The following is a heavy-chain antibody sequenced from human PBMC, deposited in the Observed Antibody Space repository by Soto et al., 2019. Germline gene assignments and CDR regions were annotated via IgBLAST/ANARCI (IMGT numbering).Heavy chain of an antibody. V-gene: IGHV4-59*01. J-gene: IGHJ4*02. CDR3: ARSVAVPGAHTDY. CDR2: VYYTGST. Sequence: PPETLSLTCSVSGGSISGSYWSWIRQSPGKGLEWLGYVYYTGSTTYSPSLRSRVSISVDTSKNEFSLRLSSVTAADTAVYFCARSVAVPGAHTDYWGQGTQVTVSS. D-gene: IGHD6-19*01. CDR1: GGSISGSY.